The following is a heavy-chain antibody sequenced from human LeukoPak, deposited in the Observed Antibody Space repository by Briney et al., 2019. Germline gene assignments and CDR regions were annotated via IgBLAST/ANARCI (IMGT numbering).Heavy chain of an antibody. CDR3: ARGGSYYYHYFDF. CDR2: IKQDGSEK. D-gene: IGHD1-26*01. CDR1: GFTFSSYG. Sequence: GGSLRLSCAASGFTFSSYGMHWVRQAPGKGLEWVANIKQDGSEKYYVDSVKGRFTISRDNAKSSLFLQMNSLRAEDTAVYYCARGGSYYYHYFDFWGQGTLVTVSS. V-gene: IGHV3-7*05. J-gene: IGHJ4*02.